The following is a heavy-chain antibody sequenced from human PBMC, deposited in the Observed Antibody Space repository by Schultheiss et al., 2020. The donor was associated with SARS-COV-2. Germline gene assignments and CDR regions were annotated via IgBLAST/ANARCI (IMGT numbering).Heavy chain of an antibody. CDR1: GGSISSYY. CDR2: IYYSGSN. CDR3: SRWGEPKNLYYDSNGSDY. Sequence: SETLSLTCTVSGGSISSYYWSWIRQPPGKGLEWIGYIYYSGSNNYNPSLKSRVTISVDTSKNQFSLKLSSVTAADTAVSYCSRWGEPKNLYYDSNGSDYWGQGTLVTVSS. D-gene: IGHD3-22*01. V-gene: IGHV4-59*08. J-gene: IGHJ4*02.